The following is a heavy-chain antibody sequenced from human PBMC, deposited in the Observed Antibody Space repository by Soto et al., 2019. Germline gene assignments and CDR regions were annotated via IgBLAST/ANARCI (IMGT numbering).Heavy chain of an antibody. D-gene: IGHD3-22*01. J-gene: IGHJ4*02. Sequence: PGGSLRLSCAASGFSFSTSTMHWVRLTAGKGLEWVALVSDYGSNADYADSVQGRFTISRDNSKNTLFLQMDSLRPEDTAIYYCAGVRPGDNGYPFFDYWGQGTLVTV. V-gene: IGHV3-30-3*01. CDR2: VSDYGSNA. CDR3: AGVRPGDNGYPFFDY. CDR1: GFSFSTST.